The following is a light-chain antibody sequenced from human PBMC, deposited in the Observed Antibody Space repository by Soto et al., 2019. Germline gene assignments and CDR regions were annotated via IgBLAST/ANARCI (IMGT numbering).Light chain of an antibody. CDR3: SSHTSSNTLL. J-gene: IGLJ2*01. CDR2: EVT. CDR1: SSDIGAYDS. V-gene: IGLV2-14*01. Sequence: QSALAQPASVSGSPGQSITISCTGTSSDIGAYDSVSWHQHHPGKAPKLLIYEVTIRPSGVSNRFSGSKSGNTASLTISGLQPEDETDYYCSSHTSSNTLLFGGGTQLTVL.